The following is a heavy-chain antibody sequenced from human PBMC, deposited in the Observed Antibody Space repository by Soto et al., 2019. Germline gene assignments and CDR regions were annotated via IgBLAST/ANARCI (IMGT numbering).Heavy chain of an antibody. V-gene: IGHV3-64D*08. CDR2: ISSNGGST. CDR3: VKDTYYDFWSGHDLDY. CDR1: GFTFSSYA. J-gene: IGHJ4*02. D-gene: IGHD3-3*01. Sequence: GGSLRLSCSASGFTFSSYAIHWVRQAPGKGLEYVSAISSNGGSTYYADSVKGRFTISRDNSKNTLYLQMSSLRAEDTAVYYCVKDTYYDFWSGHDLDYWGQGTLVTVSS.